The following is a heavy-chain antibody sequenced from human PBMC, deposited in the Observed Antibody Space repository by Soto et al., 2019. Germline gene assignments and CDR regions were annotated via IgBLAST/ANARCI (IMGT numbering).Heavy chain of an antibody. V-gene: IGHV4-39*07. CDR3: ATKDSGKYYFDF. CDR2: IYYSGIT. CDR1: GGSISSSSYY. J-gene: IGHJ4*02. Sequence: SETLSLTCTVSGGSISSSSYYWGWIRQPPGKGLEWIGSIYYSGITYSNPSLKSRLTMSVDTSKNQFSLKLSSVTAVDTAVYYCATKDSGKYYFDFWGQGTLVTVSS. D-gene: IGHD1-26*01.